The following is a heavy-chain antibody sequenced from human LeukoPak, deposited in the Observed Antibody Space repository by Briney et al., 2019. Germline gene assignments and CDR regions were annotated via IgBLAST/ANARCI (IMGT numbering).Heavy chain of an antibody. CDR1: GGSISSYY. V-gene: IGHV4-4*07. CDR3: ARETPQTEVLEHSYYYYYYIDV. CDR2: IYTSGST. J-gene: IGHJ6*03. D-gene: IGHD2-8*01. Sequence: SETLSPTCTVSGGSISSYYWSWIRQPAGKGLEWIGRIYTSGSTNYNPSLKSRVTISVDKSKNQFSLKLSSVTAADTAVYYCARETPQTEVLEHSYYYYYYIDVWGKGTTVTVSS.